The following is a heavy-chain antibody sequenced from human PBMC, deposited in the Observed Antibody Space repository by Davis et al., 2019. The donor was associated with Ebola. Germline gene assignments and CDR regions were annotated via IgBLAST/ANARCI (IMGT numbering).Heavy chain of an antibody. D-gene: IGHD2/OR15-2a*01. Sequence: SETLSLTCTVSGGSISSSSYYWGWIRQPPGKGLEWIGNIYYYNRSLKSRVTISVDTSKNQFSLKLSSVTAADTAVYYCARRNQGYYYYGMDVWGQGTTVTVSS. V-gene: IGHV4-39*01. CDR3: ARRNQGYYYYGMDV. J-gene: IGHJ6*02. CDR2: IY. CDR1: GGSISSSSYY.